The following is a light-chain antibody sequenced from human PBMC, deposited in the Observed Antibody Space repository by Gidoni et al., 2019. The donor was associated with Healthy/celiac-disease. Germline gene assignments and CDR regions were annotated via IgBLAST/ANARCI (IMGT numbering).Light chain of an antibody. J-gene: IGKJ2*01. CDR3: MQALQTPLT. Sequence: DIVMTQSPLSLPVTPGEPASISCRSSQSLLHSNGYNYLDWYLQKPGHSPQLLIYLGSNRASGVPDRFSGSGSGTDFTLKISRVEAEDVGVYYCMQALQTPLTFGQXTKLEIK. V-gene: IGKV2-28*01. CDR1: QSLLHSNGYNY. CDR2: LGS.